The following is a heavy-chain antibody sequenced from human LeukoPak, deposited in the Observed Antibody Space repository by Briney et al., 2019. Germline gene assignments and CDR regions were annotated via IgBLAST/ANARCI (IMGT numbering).Heavy chain of an antibody. D-gene: IGHD3-16*01. CDR1: GLTFIDAY. CDR3: TTSCWGNPVS. V-gene: IGHV3-15*01. Sequence: GGSLRLSCAVSGLTFIDAYMTWVRQAQGRALEWVGLIKSTPDGGTTHYAAPVRGRFTVSRDDSKNTLFLQMNSLKTEDTAVYYCTTSCWGNPVSWGQGTLVTVSS. J-gene: IGHJ5*02. CDR2: IKSTPDGGTT.